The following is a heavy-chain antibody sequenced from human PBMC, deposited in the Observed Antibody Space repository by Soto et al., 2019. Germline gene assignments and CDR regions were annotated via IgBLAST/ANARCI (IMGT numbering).Heavy chain of an antibody. J-gene: IGHJ4*02. CDR2: ISGSGGST. CDR1: GFTFSSYA. CDR3: AKDRDSYCGGDCYSYY. Sequence: GGSLRRSCAASGFTFSSYAMSWVRQAPGKGLEWVSAISGSGGSTYYADSVKGRFTISRDNSKNTLYLQMNSLRAEDTAVYYCAKDRDSYCGGDCYSYYWGQGTLVTVSS. V-gene: IGHV3-23*01. D-gene: IGHD2-21*02.